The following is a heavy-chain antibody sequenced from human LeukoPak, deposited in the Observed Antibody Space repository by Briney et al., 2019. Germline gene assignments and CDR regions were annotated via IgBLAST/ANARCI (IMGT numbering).Heavy chain of an antibody. D-gene: IGHD6-19*01. J-gene: IGHJ4*02. CDR3: ARDSSGWFLY. CDR2: IYHSGST. Sequence: PSETLSLTCTVSGYSISSGYYWGWIRQPPGKGLEWIGSIYHSGSTNYNPSLKSRVTISVDKSKTQFSLKLSSVTAADTAVYYCARDSSGWFLYWGQGTLVTVSS. CDR1: GYSISSGYY. V-gene: IGHV4-38-2*02.